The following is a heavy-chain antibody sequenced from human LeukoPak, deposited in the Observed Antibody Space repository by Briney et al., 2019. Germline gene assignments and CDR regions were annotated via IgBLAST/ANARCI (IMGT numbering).Heavy chain of an antibody. D-gene: IGHD1-26*01. CDR1: GFTFSDYY. V-gene: IGHV3-11*01. CDR3: ASPRGSYLDYFDY. Sequence: GGSLRLSCAASGFTFSDYYMSWIRQAPGKGLEWVSYISSSGSTIYYADSVKGRFTISRDSAKNSLYLQMNSLRAEDTAVYYCASPRGSYLDYFDYWGQGTLVTVSS. J-gene: IGHJ4*02. CDR2: ISSSGSTI.